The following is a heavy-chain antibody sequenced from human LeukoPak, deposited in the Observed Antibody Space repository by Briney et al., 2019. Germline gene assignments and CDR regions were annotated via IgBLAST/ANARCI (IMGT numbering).Heavy chain of an antibody. J-gene: IGHJ4*02. CDR1: GFTFSSYS. CDR2: IRSSRNYI. Sequence: PGGSLRLSCAASGFTFSSYSMNWVRQTPGKGLEWVSFIRSSRNYIFYADSVKGRFTISRDNAKNSLYLQMNSLRAEDTAVYYCARDPYYYDSSGYYGEGFDYWGQGTLVTVSS. V-gene: IGHV3-21*01. CDR3: ARDPYYYDSSGYYGEGFDY. D-gene: IGHD3-22*01.